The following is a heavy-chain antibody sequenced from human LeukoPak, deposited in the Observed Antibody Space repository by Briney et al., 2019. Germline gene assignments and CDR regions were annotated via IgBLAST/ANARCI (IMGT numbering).Heavy chain of an antibody. Sequence: SQTLSLTCAISGDSVSSNSVTWNWIRQSPSRGLEWLGRTYYRSTWYNDYAVSVRGRITVNPDTSKNQFSLHPNSVTPEDTAVYYCARRLTQYDCFDPWGQGILVTVSS. D-gene: IGHD2-2*01. CDR1: GDSVSSNSVT. J-gene: IGHJ5*02. CDR3: ARRLTQYDCFDP. CDR2: TYYRSTWYN. V-gene: IGHV6-1*01.